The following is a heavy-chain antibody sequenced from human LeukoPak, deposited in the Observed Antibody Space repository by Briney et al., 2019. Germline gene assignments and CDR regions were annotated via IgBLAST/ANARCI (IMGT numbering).Heavy chain of an antibody. J-gene: IGHJ6*02. CDR1: GFTFKDYG. Sequence: GGSLRLSCAATGFTFKDYGMHWVRQPPGKGLEWVSSINWNGGGTDYADSVKGRFTISRDNAKNSLYLQLSSLRPEDTALYYCAKHMRATNTYSFFGLDVWGQGTTVTVSS. D-gene: IGHD1-26*01. V-gene: IGHV3-9*01. CDR2: INWNGGGT. CDR3: AKHMRATNTYSFFGLDV.